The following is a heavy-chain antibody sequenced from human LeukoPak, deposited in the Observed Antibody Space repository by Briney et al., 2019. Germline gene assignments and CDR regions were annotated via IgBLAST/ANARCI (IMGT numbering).Heavy chain of an antibody. D-gene: IGHD6-19*01. V-gene: IGHV4-59*01. Sequence: SETLSLTCTVSGGSISSYYWSWIRQPPGKGLEWIGYIYYSGSTNYNPSLKSRVTISVDTSKNQFSLKLSSVTAADTAVYYCARSSGWYYFDYWGQGTLVTVSS. CDR1: GGSISSYY. CDR2: IYYSGST. CDR3: ARSSGWYYFDY. J-gene: IGHJ4*02.